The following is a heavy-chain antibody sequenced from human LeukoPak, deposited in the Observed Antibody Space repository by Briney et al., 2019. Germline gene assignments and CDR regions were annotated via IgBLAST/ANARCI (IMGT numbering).Heavy chain of an antibody. J-gene: IGHJ3*02. CDR1: GYTFTGYY. CDR3: ARRISTSIQRGFDI. V-gene: IGHV1-2*02. CDR2: INPNSGGT. D-gene: IGHD3-3*02. Sequence: ASVEVSCKASGYTFTGYYMHWVRQAPGQGLEWMGWINPNSGGTNYAQKFQGRVTMTRDTSISTAYMELSGLRSDDTAVYYCARRISTSIQRGFDIWGQGTMVTVSS.